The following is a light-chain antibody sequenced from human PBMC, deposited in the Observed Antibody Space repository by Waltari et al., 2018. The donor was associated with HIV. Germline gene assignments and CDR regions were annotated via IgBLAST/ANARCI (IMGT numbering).Light chain of an antibody. CDR2: EVS. CDR1: SSDVGRYNY. CDR3: SSYTTSSTVV. J-gene: IGLJ2*01. V-gene: IGLV2-14*01. Sequence: QSALTQPASVSESPGQSITISCTGTSSDVGRYNYVSWYQQHPDKAPKLMIYEVSNRPSGVPNRSAGSKSGSTASLTISGLQAEDEADYYCSSYTTSSTVVFGGGTKLTVL.